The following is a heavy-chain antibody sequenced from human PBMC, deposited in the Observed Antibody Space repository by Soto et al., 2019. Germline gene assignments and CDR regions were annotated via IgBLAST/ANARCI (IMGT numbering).Heavy chain of an antibody. D-gene: IGHD7-27*01. CDR3: VKRGRNWGAFDF. CDR1: GFILNNYA. CDR2: IGGTDGDSDGVP. Sequence: VQLLESGGYLVQPGGYLRLSCVASGFILNNYAMSWVRQAPGKGLEWGSTIGGTDGDSDGVPWYEDSVKGRFTISRDSSANTLFLHMDNLRAEDSALYYCVKRGRNWGAFDFWGQGTTVVVSS. V-gene: IGHV3-23*01. J-gene: IGHJ3*01.